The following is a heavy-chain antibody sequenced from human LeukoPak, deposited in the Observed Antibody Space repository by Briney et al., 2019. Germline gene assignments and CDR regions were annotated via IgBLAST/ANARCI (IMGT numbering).Heavy chain of an antibody. D-gene: IGHD3-10*01. V-gene: IGHV4-4*07. Sequence: SETLSLTCTVSDTSINTYYWSWIRQPAGKGLEWIGHIYATGTTNYNPSLKSRVSMSIDTSKNQISLNLRSVTAADTAVYYCAKVAKYYYGPETYFFFENWGQGTLVTVSS. CDR1: DTSINTYY. J-gene: IGHJ4*02. CDR2: IYATGTT. CDR3: AKVAKYYYGPETYFFFEN.